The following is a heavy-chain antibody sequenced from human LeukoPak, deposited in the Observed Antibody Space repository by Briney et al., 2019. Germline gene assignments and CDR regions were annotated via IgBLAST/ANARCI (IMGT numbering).Heavy chain of an antibody. V-gene: IGHV3-15*01. CDR2: IKRSAEGGTT. D-gene: IGHD3-22*01. Sequence: GGSLRLSCTASGFSFTYTWMTWARQAPGKGPEWVGRIKRSAEGGTTDYAAPVKGRFTISRDDSKNTLYLQMNSLKTEDTAVYYCTRWYYDSSGPDYWGQGTLVTVSS. J-gene: IGHJ4*02. CDR3: TRWYYDSSGPDY. CDR1: GFSFTYTW.